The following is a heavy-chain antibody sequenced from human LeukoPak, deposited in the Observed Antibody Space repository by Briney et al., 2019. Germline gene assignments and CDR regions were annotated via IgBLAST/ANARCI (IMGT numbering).Heavy chain of an antibody. D-gene: IGHD3-3*01. CDR1: GFTFSSYA. CDR2: ISGSGGST. J-gene: IGHJ6*03. CDR3: ANDFWSGYYGMDV. V-gene: IGHV3-23*01. Sequence: GGSLRLSCAASGFTFSSYAMSWVRQAPGKGLEWVSAISGSGGSTYYADSVKGRFTISRDNSKNTLYPQMNSLRAEDTAVYYCANDFWSGYYGMDVWGKGTTVTVSS.